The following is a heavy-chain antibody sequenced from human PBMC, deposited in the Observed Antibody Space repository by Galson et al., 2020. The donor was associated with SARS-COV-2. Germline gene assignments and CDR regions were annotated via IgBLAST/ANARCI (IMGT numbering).Heavy chain of an antibody. Sequence: TGGSLRLSCAASGFTFSSYAMHWVRQAPGKGLEWVAVISYDGSNKYYADSVKGRFTISRDNSKNTLYLQMNSLRAEDTAVYYCARTFSGSYTEYFQHWPGHPGHRLL. J-gene: IGHJ1*01. D-gene: IGHD1-26*01. CDR3: ARTFSGSYTEYFQH. CDR2: ISYDGSNK. CDR1: GFTFSSYA. V-gene: IGHV3-30-3*01.